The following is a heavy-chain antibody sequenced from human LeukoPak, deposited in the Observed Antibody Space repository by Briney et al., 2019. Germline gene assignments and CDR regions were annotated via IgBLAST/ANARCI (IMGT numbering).Heavy chain of an antibody. D-gene: IGHD2-15*01. Sequence: ASVKVSSKASGYTFTGYYMHWVRHAPAQELEWMGWINPNSGSTNYAQKLQGSVTMTRDTAISTAYMELSRLRSDDTAVYYCASTGYCSGGSCYGLDWFDPWGQGTLVTVSS. CDR3: ASTGYCSGGSCYGLDWFDP. J-gene: IGHJ5*02. CDR1: GYTFTGYY. V-gene: IGHV1-2*02. CDR2: INPNSGST.